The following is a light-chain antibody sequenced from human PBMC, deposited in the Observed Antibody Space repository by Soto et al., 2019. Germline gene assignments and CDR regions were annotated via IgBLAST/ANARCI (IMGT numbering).Light chain of an antibody. CDR2: DVS. Sequence: QSALTQPAAVYGAAGEAISIGCTGTRREVGGYNSVSWYQQHPGKAPKLMIYDVSNRPSGVSNRFSGSKSGNTASLTISGLQAEDEADYYCSSYTSSSTLFVFGTGTKVTVL. J-gene: IGLJ1*01. CDR3: SSYTSSSTLFV. CDR1: RREVGGYNS. V-gene: IGLV2-14*01.